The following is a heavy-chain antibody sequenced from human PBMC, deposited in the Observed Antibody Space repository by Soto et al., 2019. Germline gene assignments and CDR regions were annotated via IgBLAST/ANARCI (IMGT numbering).Heavy chain of an antibody. CDR2: INAGNGNT. CDR1: GYTFTSYA. J-gene: IGHJ4*02. CDR3: ARDDCTNGVCYFAY. Sequence: ASVKVSCKASGYTFTSYAMHWVRQAPGQGLEWMGWINAGNGNTKYSQKFQGRVTITRDTSASTAYMELSSLRSEDTAVYYCARDDCTNGVCYFAYWGQGTLVTVSS. D-gene: IGHD2-8*01. V-gene: IGHV1-3*01.